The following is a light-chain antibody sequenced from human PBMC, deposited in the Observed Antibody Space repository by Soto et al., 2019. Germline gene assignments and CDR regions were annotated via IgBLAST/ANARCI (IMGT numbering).Light chain of an antibody. CDR3: QQRSNWPPLT. CDR1: QSVSSY. CDR2: DAS. Sequence: EIVLTQSPATLSLSPGERATLSCRASQSVSSYLAWYQQKPGQAPRLLIYDASNRATGIPARFRGSGSGTDFTLTFSSLEPEDYAVYYCQQRSNWPPLTFGGGTTVEIK. V-gene: IGKV3-11*01. J-gene: IGKJ4*01.